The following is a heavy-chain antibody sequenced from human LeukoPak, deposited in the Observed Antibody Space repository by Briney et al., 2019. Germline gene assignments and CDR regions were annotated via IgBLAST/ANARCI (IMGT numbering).Heavy chain of an antibody. J-gene: IGHJ4*02. D-gene: IGHD3-22*01. CDR3: TARGYYDSSGYYAYFDY. CDR2: IYYSGST. CDR1: GGSISSYY. V-gene: IGHV4-59*06. Sequence: SETLSLTCTVSGGSISSYYWSWIRQHPGKGLEWIGYIYYSGSTYYNPSLKSRVTISVDTSKNQFSLKLSSVTAADTAVYYCTARGYYDSSGYYAYFDYWGQGTLVTVSS.